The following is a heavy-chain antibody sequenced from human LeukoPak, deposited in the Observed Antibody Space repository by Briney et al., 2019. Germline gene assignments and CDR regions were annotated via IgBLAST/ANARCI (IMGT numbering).Heavy chain of an antibody. CDR1: GFTYSSYA. CDR2: ISGSGGST. CDR3: AKGDCSGGSCVHFDY. D-gene: IGHD2-15*01. V-gene: IGHV3-23*01. Sequence: GGSLRLSCAASGFTYSSYAMSWVRQARGRGLEGVSAISGSGGSTYYADSVKGRFTISRDNSKNTLYLQMNSLRAEDTAVYYCAKGDCSGGSCVHFDYWGQGTLVTVSS. J-gene: IGHJ4*02.